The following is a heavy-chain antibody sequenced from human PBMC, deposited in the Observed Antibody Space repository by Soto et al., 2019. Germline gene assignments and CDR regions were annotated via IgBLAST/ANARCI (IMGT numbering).Heavy chain of an antibody. J-gene: IGHJ6*02. CDR1: GGSSSRGFYY. CDR3: ARDTYYDILTGRPGEYYYGMDV. CDR2: IYYSGST. Sequence: TSETLSLTCTVSGGSSSRGFYYWSWIRQHPGKGLEWIGYIYYSGSTYYNPSLKRRVTISVDTSKHQFSLKLSSVTAADTAVYYCARDTYYDILTGRPGEYYYGMDVWGQGTTVTVSS. D-gene: IGHD3-9*01. V-gene: IGHV4-31*03.